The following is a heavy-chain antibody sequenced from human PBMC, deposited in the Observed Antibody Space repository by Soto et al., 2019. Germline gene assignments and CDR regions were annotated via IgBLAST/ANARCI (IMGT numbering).Heavy chain of an antibody. J-gene: IGHJ6*03. CDR3: ARASIAVVGYYYYYIDV. Sequence: ASVKVSCKASGYTFTSYDINWVRQATGQGLEWMGWMNPNSGNTGYAQKFQGRVTMTRHTYIGTAYMELSSLRSEDTAVYYCARASIAVVGYYYYYIDVWGKGTTVTVSS. D-gene: IGHD6-19*01. CDR2: MNPNSGNT. V-gene: IGHV1-8*01. CDR1: GYTFTSYD.